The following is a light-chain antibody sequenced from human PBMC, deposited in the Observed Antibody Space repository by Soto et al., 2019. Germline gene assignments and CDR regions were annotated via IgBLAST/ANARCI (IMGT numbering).Light chain of an antibody. J-gene: IGLJ2*01. CDR3: QSYDSSLSGSV. V-gene: IGLV1-40*01. Sequence: QSVLTQPPSVSGAPGQRVTISCTRSSSNIGAGYDVHWYQQLPGTAPKLLIYDNTNRPSGVPDRFSGSKSGTSASLAITGLQAEDEAEYYCQSYDSSLSGSVFGGGTKLTVL. CDR1: SSNIGAGYD. CDR2: DNT.